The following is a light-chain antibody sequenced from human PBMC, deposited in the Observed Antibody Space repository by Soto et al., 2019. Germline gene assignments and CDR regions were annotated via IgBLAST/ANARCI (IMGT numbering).Light chain of an antibody. CDR1: SSDVGGHNY. J-gene: IGLJ1*01. V-gene: IGLV2-14*01. CDR3: SSYTFTSTLYV. Sequence: QSALTQPASVSGTPGQSITISCTGSSSDVGGHNYVSWYQQHPGKAPKLMIYEVTKRPSGVSNRFSGSKSGNTASLTISGLQAEDEADYYCSSYTFTSTLYVFGTGTKVP. CDR2: EVT.